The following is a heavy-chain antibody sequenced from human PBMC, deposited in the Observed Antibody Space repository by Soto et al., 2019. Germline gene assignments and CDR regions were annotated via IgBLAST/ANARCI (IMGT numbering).Heavy chain of an antibody. D-gene: IGHD3-16*02. CDR2: ISAYNGNT. Sequence: ASVKVSCKASGYTFTSYGISWVRQAPGQGLEWMGWISAYNGNTNYAQKLQGRVTMTTDTSTSTAYMELSSLRSEDTAVYYCARLYDYVWGSYRPLDYWGQGTLVTVSS. V-gene: IGHV1-18*01. CDR3: ARLYDYVWGSYRPLDY. CDR1: GYTFTSYG. J-gene: IGHJ4*02.